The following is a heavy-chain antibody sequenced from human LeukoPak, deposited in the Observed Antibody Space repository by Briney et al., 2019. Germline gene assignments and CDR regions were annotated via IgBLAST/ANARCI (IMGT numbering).Heavy chain of an antibody. Sequence: PSETLSLTCAVYGGSFSGYYWSWIRQPPGKGLEWIGEINHSGSTNYNPSLKSRVTISVDTSKNQFSLKLSSVTAADTAVYHCARIIAVAGYDYWGQGTLVTVSS. CDR2: INHSGST. J-gene: IGHJ4*02. CDR3: ARIIAVAGYDY. D-gene: IGHD6-19*01. V-gene: IGHV4-34*01. CDR1: GGSFSGYY.